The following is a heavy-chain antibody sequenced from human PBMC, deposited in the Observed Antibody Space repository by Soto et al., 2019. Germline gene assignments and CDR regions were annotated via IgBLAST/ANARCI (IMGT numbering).Heavy chain of an antibody. Sequence: GSLRLSCAASGFTFSSYTMNWVRQAPGRGLEWVSSIGTSSSYIYYADSVKGRFTISRDNAKNSLFLQMNSLRADDTAVYYCARDSVRDYLYYYYGMDVWGQGTTVTVSS. CDR1: GFTFSSYT. J-gene: IGHJ6*02. D-gene: IGHD4-17*01. CDR2: IGTSSSYI. V-gene: IGHV3-21*01. CDR3: ARDSVRDYLYYYYGMDV.